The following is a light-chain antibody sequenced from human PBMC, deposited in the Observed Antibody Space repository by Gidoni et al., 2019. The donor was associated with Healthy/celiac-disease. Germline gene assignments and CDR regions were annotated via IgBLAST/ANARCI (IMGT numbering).Light chain of an antibody. CDR1: QSVSSY. Sequence: EIVFTQSPATLPLSPGERATLSCRASQSVSSYLAWYQQKPGQAPRLIIYDASNRATGIPARFSGSESGTDFTLTISSLEPEDFAVYYCQQRSNWPPLLTFGGXTKVEIK. CDR2: DAS. CDR3: QQRSNWPPLLT. J-gene: IGKJ4*01. V-gene: IGKV3-11*01.